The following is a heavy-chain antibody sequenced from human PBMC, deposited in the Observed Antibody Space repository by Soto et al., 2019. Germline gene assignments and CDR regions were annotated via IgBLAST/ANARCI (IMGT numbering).Heavy chain of an antibody. CDR3: ARVPQLGSDGMDV. CDR2: IKSKIDDETT. D-gene: IGHD6-25*01. CDR1: GFTFSNAW. V-gene: IGHV3-15*01. Sequence: GGSLRLSCEGSGFTFSNAWMSWVRQAPGKGLEWVGRIKSKIDDETTEYAAPVKGRFTISRDDSKNTLYLQMNSLKTEDTAMYYCARVPQLGSDGMDVWGQGTTVTVSS. J-gene: IGHJ6*02.